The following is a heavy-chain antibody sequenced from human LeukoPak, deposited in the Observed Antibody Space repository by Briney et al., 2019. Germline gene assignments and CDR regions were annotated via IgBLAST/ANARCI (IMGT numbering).Heavy chain of an antibody. CDR3: VSPRGFSYGYFDY. V-gene: IGHV4-38-2*01. CDR1: GFTFSSYS. Sequence: GSLRLSCAASGFTFSSYSMNWVRQPPGKGLEWIGSIYHSKNTYYNPSLKRRVTISADTSKNQFSLTLGSVSATDTAVYYCVSPRGFSYGYFDYWGQGTLVTVSS. D-gene: IGHD5-18*01. J-gene: IGHJ4*02. CDR2: IYHSKNT.